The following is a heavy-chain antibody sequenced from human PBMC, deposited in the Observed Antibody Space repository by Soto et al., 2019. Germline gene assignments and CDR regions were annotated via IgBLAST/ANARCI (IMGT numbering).Heavy chain of an antibody. CDR3: ASRNSGWYFDY. V-gene: IGHV3-23*01. CDR1: GFTLSNYA. Sequence: GGSLRLSCAASGFTLSNYAMNWVRQAPGKGLEWVSVISGSGGSTYYADSVKGRFTISRDNSKNTLYLQMNSLRAEDTAVYYCASRNSGWYFDYWGQGTLVTVSS. CDR2: ISGSGGST. D-gene: IGHD6-19*01. J-gene: IGHJ4*02.